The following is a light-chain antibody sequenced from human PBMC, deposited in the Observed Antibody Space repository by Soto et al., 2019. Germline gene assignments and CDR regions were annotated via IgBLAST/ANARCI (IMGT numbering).Light chain of an antibody. J-gene: IGLJ3*02. CDR2: EVS. V-gene: IGLV2-14*01. CDR1: SSNIGDNT. Sequence: QSVLTQSPSASGTPGQRLTISCSGSSSNIGDNTVHWYQQFPGAAPKLMIYEVSNRPSGVSDRFSGSKSGNTASLTISGLQAEDEADYYCSSYTSSSTWVFGGGTKLTVL. CDR3: SSYTSSSTWV.